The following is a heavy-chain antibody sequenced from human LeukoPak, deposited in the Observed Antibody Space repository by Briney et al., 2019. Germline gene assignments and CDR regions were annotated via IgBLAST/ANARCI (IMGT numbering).Heavy chain of an antibody. CDR3: ARDSRYCSSTSCRPTINNWFDP. D-gene: IGHD2-2*01. CDR1: GYTFTGYY. J-gene: IGHJ5*02. CDR2: INTNTGNP. Sequence: ASVKVSCKASGYTFTGYYMHWVRQAPGQGLEWMGWINTNTGNPTYAQGFTGRFVFSLDTSVSTAYLQISSLKAEDTAVYYCARDSRYCSSTSCRPTINNWFDPWGQGTLVTVSS. V-gene: IGHV7-4-1*02.